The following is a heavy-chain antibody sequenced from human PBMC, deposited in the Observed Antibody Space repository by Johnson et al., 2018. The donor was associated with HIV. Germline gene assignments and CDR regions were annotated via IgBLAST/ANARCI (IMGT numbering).Heavy chain of an antibody. Sequence: VQLVESGGGLVQPGGSLRLSCAASGFAFRTYWMVWVRQAPGKGPVWVARIHYAGSKTTYADSVMGRFPISRDNAKYTVDLQMNSLRAEDTALYYCARGGDSNYGGGAFDIWGQGTMVTVSS. J-gene: IGHJ3*02. CDR3: ARGGDSNYGGGAFDI. D-gene: IGHD4-11*01. CDR1: GFAFRTYW. V-gene: IGHV3-74*02. CDR2: IHYAGSKT.